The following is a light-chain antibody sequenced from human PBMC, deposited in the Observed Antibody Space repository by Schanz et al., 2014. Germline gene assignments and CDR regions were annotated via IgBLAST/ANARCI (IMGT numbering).Light chain of an antibody. V-gene: IGKV1-39*01. J-gene: IGKJ4*01. Sequence: DIQMTQSPSSLSAAVGDRVTITCRASQSISSYLIWYQQKLGKAPKLLIYDASSLQSGVPSRFSGSGSGTDFTLTISSLQPEDFATYYCQQSYSTPLTFGGGTKLEIK. CDR2: DAS. CDR3: QQSYSTPLT. CDR1: QSISSY.